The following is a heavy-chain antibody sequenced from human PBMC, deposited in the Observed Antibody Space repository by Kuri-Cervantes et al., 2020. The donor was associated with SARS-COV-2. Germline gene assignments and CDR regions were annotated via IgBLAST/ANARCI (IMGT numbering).Heavy chain of an antibody. CDR1: GYTFTTFT. Sequence: ASVKVSCKASGYTFTTFTITWVRQAPGQGLEWMGWINTKTGDPTYAQGFTGRFVFSLDTSVSTAYLQISSLKAEDTAVYYCAREVRGPVVVPAAINWFDPWGQGTLVTVSS. CDR2: INTKTGDP. CDR3: AREVRGPVVVPAAINWFDP. D-gene: IGHD2-2*02. J-gene: IGHJ5*02. V-gene: IGHV7-4-1*02.